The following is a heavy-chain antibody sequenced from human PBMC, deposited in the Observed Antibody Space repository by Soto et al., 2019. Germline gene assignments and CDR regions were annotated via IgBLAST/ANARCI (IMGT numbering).Heavy chain of an antibody. CDR1: GYTFTRYG. V-gene: IGHV1-18*01. CDR3: AKNGPLPYYYYGMDV. CDR2: ISGYNGDT. D-gene: IGHD2-8*01. J-gene: IGHJ6*02. Sequence: QGQLVQSGPEVKKPGASVKVSCKASGYTFTRYGISWVRQAPGQGLEWMGWISGYNGDTNYAQKVQGRVTMTIDTPTSTADMELRSLTSDDTAIYYCAKNGPLPYYYYGMDVWGQGTTVTVSS.